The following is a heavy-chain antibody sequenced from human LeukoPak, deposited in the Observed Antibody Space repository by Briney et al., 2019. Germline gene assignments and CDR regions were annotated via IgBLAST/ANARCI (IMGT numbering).Heavy chain of an antibody. V-gene: IGHV1-46*01. CDR2: INPSGGST. CDR3: ARGFLRIAVEGY. Sequence: ASVKVSCKASGYTFTSYYMHWVRQAPGQGLEWMGIINPSGGSTSYAQKLQGRVTMTRDTSISTAYMELSRLRSDDTAVYYCARGFLRIAVEGYWGQGTLVTVSS. D-gene: IGHD6-19*01. CDR1: GYTFTSYY. J-gene: IGHJ4*02.